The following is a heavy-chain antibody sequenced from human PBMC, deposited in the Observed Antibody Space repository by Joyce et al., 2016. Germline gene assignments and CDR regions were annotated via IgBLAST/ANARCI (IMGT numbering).Heavy chain of an antibody. Sequence: QITLKESGPTLVKPTQTLTLTCTFSGFSLTTTGVGVGWIRQPPGKALEWLALIFWDDDKRYSPSLESRLTITKDTSKNHVVFTMANMDPVDTATYYCARLDVLTSHFRVNAFDFWGQGTRVTVSS. V-gene: IGHV2-5*02. CDR1: GFSLTTTGVG. CDR3: ARLDVLTSHFRVNAFDF. D-gene: IGHD3-9*01. J-gene: IGHJ3*01. CDR2: IFWDDDK.